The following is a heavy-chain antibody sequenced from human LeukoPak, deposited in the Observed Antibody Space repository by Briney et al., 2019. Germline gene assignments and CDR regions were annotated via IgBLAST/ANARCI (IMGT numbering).Heavy chain of an antibody. Sequence: GASVKVSCKASGGTFSSYAISWVRQAPGQGLEWMGGIIPIFGTANYAQKFQGRVTITTDESTITAYMELSSLRSEDTAVYYCASLAVADGFDYWGQGTLVTVSS. CDR2: IIPIFGTA. J-gene: IGHJ4*02. D-gene: IGHD6-19*01. CDR3: ASLAVADGFDY. CDR1: GGTFSSYA. V-gene: IGHV1-69*05.